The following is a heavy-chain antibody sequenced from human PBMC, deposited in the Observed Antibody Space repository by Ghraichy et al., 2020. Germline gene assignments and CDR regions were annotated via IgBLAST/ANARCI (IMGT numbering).Heavy chain of an antibody. J-gene: IGHJ4*02. D-gene: IGHD1-26*01. CDR2: IKEDGSKM. Sequence: GESLNISCAASGFTFTSYWMYWVRQAPGKGPEWVTNIKEDGSKMYYVDSVKCRFTVSRDNAKKTLYLQMNSLRVEDTAVYYSAKDQDTGWSFADWGQGTMVTVSS. CDR3: AKDQDTGWSFAD. V-gene: IGHV3-7*01. CDR1: GFTFTSYW.